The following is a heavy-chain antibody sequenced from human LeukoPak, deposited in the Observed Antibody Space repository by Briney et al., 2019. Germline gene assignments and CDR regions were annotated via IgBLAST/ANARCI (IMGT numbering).Heavy chain of an antibody. CDR2: INPKSGGT. J-gene: IGHJ5*02. CDR1: GYTFTGYY. CDR3: ARDLAAITTGSHNWFDP. V-gene: IGHV1-2*02. Sequence: ASVKVSCKASGYTFTGYYMHWVRQAPGQGLEWMGWINPKSGGTDYAQKFQGRFTMTRDTSISTAFMELSRLTSDDTAIYYCARDLAAITTGSHNWFDPWGQGTLVTVSS. D-gene: IGHD3-22*01.